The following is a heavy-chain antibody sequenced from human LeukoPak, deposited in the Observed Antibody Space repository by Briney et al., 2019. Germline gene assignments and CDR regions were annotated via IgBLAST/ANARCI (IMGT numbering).Heavy chain of an antibody. CDR1: GFTFSSYA. CDR3: ARVPLTYYYDSSGPFDY. D-gene: IGHD3-22*01. V-gene: IGHV3-48*04. Sequence: PGRSLRLPCAASGFTFSSYAMHWVRQAPGKGLEWVSYISSSGSTIYYADSVKGRFTISRDNAKNSLYLQMNSLRAEDTAVYYCARVPLTYYYDSSGPFDYWGQGTLVTVSS. J-gene: IGHJ4*02. CDR2: ISSSGSTI.